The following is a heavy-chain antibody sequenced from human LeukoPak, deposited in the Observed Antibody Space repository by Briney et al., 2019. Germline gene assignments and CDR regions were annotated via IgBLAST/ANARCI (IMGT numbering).Heavy chain of an antibody. CDR1: GYTFTSYG. Sequence: ASVKVSCKASGYTFTSYGISWVRQAPGQGLEWMGRISAYNGNKNYAQKLQGRVTMTTDTSTSTAYMELRSLRSDDTAVYYCARDPISYYYDSSGAFDIWGQGTMVTVSS. D-gene: IGHD3-22*01. CDR3: ARDPISYYYDSSGAFDI. J-gene: IGHJ3*02. V-gene: IGHV1-18*04. CDR2: ISAYNGNK.